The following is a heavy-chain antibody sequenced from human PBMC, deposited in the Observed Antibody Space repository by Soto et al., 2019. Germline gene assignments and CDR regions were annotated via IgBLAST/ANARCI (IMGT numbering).Heavy chain of an antibody. V-gene: IGHV4-59*08. J-gene: IGHJ3*02. D-gene: IGHD3-10*01. CDR3: ARSRYYYGSGSYDDAFDI. Sequence: QVQLQESGPGLVKPSETLSLTCTVSGGSISSYYWSWIRQPPGKGLEWIGYIYYSGSTNYNPSLKSRVTISVDTSKNQFSLKLSSVTAADTAVYYCARSRYYYGSGSYDDAFDIWGQGTMVTVSS. CDR1: GGSISSYY. CDR2: IYYSGST.